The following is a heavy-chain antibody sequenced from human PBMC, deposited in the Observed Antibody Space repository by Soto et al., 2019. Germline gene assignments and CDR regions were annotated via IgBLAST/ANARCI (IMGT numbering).Heavy chain of an antibody. D-gene: IGHD2-2*01. CDR2: ISGSGGST. J-gene: IGHJ4*02. CDR3: AKVPCSSTSCYLSYFDY. CDR1: GFTFSSYA. Sequence: PGGSLRLSCAASGFTFSSYAMSWVRQAPGKGLEWVSAISGSGGSTYYADSVKGRFTISRDNSKNTLYLQMNSLRAEDMAVYYCAKVPCSSTSCYLSYFDYWGQGTLVTVSS. V-gene: IGHV3-23*01.